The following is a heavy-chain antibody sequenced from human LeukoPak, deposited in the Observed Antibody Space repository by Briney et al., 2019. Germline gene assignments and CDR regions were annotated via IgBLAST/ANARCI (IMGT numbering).Heavy chain of an antibody. CDR1: GFTFSDYY. V-gene: IGHV3-11*01. CDR3: AKDMGYCSSTSCYSFDY. J-gene: IGHJ4*02. D-gene: IGHD2-2*01. Sequence: GGSLRLSCAASGFTFSDYYMSWIRQAPGKGLEWVSYISSSGSTIYYADSVKGRFTISRDNAKNSLYLQMNSLRAEDTALYYCAKDMGYCSSTSCYSFDYWGQGTLVTVSS. CDR2: ISSSGSTI.